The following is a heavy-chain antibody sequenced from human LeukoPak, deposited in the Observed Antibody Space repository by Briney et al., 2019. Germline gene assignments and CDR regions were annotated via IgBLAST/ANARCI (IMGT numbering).Heavy chain of an antibody. Sequence: SETLSLTCAVYGGSFTKHQWSWIRQPPGKGLEWIGAINDGGSTNYNPSLKSRVTISVDTSKNQFSLRLSSMTAADTAVYYCARAVQWLVTELYFQHWGQGTLVTVSS. J-gene: IGHJ1*01. CDR3: ARAVQWLVTELYFQH. V-gene: IGHV4-34*01. D-gene: IGHD6-19*01. CDR2: INDGGST. CDR1: GGSFTKHQ.